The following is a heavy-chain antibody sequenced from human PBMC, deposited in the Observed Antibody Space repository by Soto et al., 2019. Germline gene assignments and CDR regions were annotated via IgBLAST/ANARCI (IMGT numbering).Heavy chain of an antibody. CDR3: AKEFVFFGGWYRGSGAVTYYYYGMDV. CDR2: ISYDGSNK. Sequence: PGGSLRLSCAASGFTFSSYGMHWVRQAPGKGLEWVAVISYDGSNKYYADSVKGRFTISRDNSKNTLYLQMNSMRAEDTAVYYCAKEFVFFGGWYRGSGAVTYYYYGMDVWGQGTPVTVSS. J-gene: IGHJ6*02. V-gene: IGHV3-30*18. D-gene: IGHD6-19*01. CDR1: GFTFSSYG.